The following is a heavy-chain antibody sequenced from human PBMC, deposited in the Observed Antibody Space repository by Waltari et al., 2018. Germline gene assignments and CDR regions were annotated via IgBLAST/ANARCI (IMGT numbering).Heavy chain of an antibody. J-gene: IGHJ4*02. Sequence: EVQLLESGGGLVQPGGSLRLSCADYGFTFSSYAMSWVRPAPGKGLEWVSAISGSGGSTYYADSVKGRFTISRDNSKNTLYLQMNSLRAEDTAVYYCAKYSAPGSGSYYMTHFDYWGQGTLVTVSS. D-gene: IGHD3-10*01. CDR1: GFTFSSYA. V-gene: IGHV3-23*01. CDR3: AKYSAPGSGSYYMTHFDY. CDR2: ISGSGGST.